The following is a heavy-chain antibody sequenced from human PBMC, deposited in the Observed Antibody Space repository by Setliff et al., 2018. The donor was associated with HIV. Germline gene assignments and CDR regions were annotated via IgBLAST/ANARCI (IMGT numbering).Heavy chain of an antibody. CDR3: ARILVGVDDAFDI. J-gene: IGHJ3*02. D-gene: IGHD1-26*01. CDR2: INVNNGNT. V-gene: IGHV1-18*01. Sequence: ASVKVSCKASGYTFIHYDVSWVRRAPGQGLEWMGWINVNNGNTNYAQKFQGRVTMTTDTSTTTVYMELRSLRSDDTAVYYCARILVGVDDAFDIWGQGTMVTVSS. CDR1: GYTFIHYD.